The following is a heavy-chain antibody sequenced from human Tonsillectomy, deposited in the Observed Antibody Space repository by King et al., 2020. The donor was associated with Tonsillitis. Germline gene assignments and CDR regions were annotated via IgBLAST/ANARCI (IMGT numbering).Heavy chain of an antibody. Sequence: VQLVESGAEVKKPGASVKVFCKASGYTFTSYYTHWVRQAPGQGLEWMGIINPSGGSTSYAQKFQDRVTMTRDTCTRTVYMELSSLRSEDTAVYYCARSMATSSGYYGYYMDVWGKGTTVTVSS. V-gene: IGHV1-46*01. D-gene: IGHD3-22*01. CDR3: ARSMATSSGYYGYYMDV. CDR2: INPSGGST. CDR1: GYTFTSYY. J-gene: IGHJ6*03.